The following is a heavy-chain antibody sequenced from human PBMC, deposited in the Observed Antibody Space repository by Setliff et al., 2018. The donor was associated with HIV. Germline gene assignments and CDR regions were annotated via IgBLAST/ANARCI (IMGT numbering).Heavy chain of an antibody. V-gene: IGHV3-23*01. CDR1: GFTFSSYA. D-gene: IGHD2-2*01. J-gene: IGHJ4*02. Sequence: PGGSLRLSCAASGFTFSSYAMSWVRQAPGKGLEWVSAISTSGANTYYADSVKGRFTISRDNSKNTLYLQMNSLRAEDTAVYYCARGEPTILVVPAAFFDYWGQGTLVTVSS. CDR3: ARGEPTILVVPAAFFDY. CDR2: ISTSGANT.